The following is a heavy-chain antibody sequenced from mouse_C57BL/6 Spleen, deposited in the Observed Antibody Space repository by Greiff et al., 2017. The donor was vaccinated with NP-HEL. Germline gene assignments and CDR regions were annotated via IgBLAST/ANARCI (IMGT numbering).Heavy chain of an antibody. CDR1: GYTFTSYW. D-gene: IGHD1-1*01. J-gene: IGHJ4*01. V-gene: IGHV1-50*01. CDR3: ARKGDCTITTVVARGYAMDY. Sequence: VQLQQSGAELVKPGASVKLSCKASGYTFTSYWMQWVKQRPGQGLEWIGEIDPSDSYTNYNQKFKSKATLTVDTSSSTAYMQLSSLTSEDSAVYYCARKGDCTITTVVARGYAMDYWGQGTSVTVSS. CDR2: IDPSDSYT.